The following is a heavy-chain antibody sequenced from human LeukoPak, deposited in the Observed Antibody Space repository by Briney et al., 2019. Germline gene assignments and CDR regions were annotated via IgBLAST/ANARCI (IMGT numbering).Heavy chain of an antibody. Sequence: EASVKVSCKASGGTFSNYAISWVRQAPGQGLEWMGGITPMFGTAKCAQKFQGRVTITADESTSTAYMELSSLRSEDTAVYYCARDSSEFRSLIPHWGQGTLVTVSS. CDR3: ARDSSEFRSLIPH. CDR2: ITPMFGTA. J-gene: IGHJ1*01. D-gene: IGHD2-21*01. CDR1: GGTFSNYA. V-gene: IGHV1-69*13.